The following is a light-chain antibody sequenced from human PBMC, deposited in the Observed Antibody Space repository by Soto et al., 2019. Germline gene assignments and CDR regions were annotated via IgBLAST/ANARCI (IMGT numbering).Light chain of an antibody. CDR2: DVS. CDR3: SSYTSSSTPDEV. V-gene: IGLV2-14*01. Sequence: QSVLTQPASVSGSPGQSITISCTGTSSDVGGYNYVSWYQQHPGKAPKLMIYDVSNRPSGVSNRFSGSKSGNTASLTISGLQAEDEADYYWSSYTSSSTPDEVFGGGTK. CDR1: SSDVGGYNY. J-gene: IGLJ2*01.